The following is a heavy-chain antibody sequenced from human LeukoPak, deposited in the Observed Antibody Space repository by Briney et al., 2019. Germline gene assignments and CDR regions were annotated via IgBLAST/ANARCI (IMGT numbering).Heavy chain of an antibody. Sequence: SETLSLTCTVSGGSISSYYWSWIRQPPGKGLEWIGYIYYSGSTNYNPSLKSRVTISVDTSKNQFSLKLSSVTAADTAVYYCARGLPYYYDSNGYPFFDYWGQGILVTVSS. V-gene: IGHV4-59*01. J-gene: IGHJ4*02. CDR3: ARGLPYYYDSNGYPFFDY. D-gene: IGHD3-22*01. CDR1: GGSISSYY. CDR2: IYYSGST.